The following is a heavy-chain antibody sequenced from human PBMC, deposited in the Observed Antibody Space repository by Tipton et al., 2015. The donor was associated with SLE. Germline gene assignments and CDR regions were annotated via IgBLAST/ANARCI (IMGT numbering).Heavy chain of an antibody. CDR2: ISHTGST. D-gene: IGHD2-21*01. CDR1: GGSITSYY. CDR3: ARHPKRESGSQFLFDY. J-gene: IGHJ4*02. Sequence: TLSLTCTVSGGSITSYYWSWIRQPPGKGLEWIAEISHTGSTSHNPSLKSRVTLSVDTSKNQFSLKLSSVTAADTAVYYCARHPKRESGSQFLFDYWGQGTLVTVSS. V-gene: IGHV4-59*08.